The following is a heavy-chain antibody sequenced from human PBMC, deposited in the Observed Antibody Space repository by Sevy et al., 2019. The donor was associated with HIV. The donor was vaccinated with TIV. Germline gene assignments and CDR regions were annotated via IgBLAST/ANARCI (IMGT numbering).Heavy chain of an antibody. D-gene: IGHD3-9*01. CDR2: ISYDGNNK. CDR1: GFTFSNYV. J-gene: IGHJ6*02. V-gene: IGHV3-30*18. CDR3: AKDFTGYNGMDV. Sequence: GGSLRLSCAASGFTFSNYVMHWVRQAPGKGLEWVAAISYDGNNKFYGGSVKGRFTISRDTSKNTLYLQMNSLRVEDTAVYYCAKDFTGYNGMDVWGQGTMVTVSS.